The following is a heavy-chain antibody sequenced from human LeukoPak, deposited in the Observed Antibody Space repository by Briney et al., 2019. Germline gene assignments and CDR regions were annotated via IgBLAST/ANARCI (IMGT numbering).Heavy chain of an antibody. CDR3: ARDLRCGSDCYDYYYGMDV. Sequence: GGSLRLSCAASGFTFSIYAMHWVRQAPGKGLEWVAVISYDGSNKYYADSVKGRFTISRDNSKNTLYLQMNSLRAEDTAVYYCARDLRCGSDCYDYYYGMDVWGQGTTVTVSS. CDR1: GFTFSIYA. CDR2: ISYDGSNK. D-gene: IGHD2-21*02. V-gene: IGHV3-30-3*01. J-gene: IGHJ6*02.